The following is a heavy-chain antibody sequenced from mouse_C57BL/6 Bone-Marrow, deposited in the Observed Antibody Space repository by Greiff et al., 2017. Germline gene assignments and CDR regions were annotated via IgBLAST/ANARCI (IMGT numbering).Heavy chain of an antibody. CDR3: ARNYGSSYLYAMDY. CDR1: GYTFTSYW. CDR2: IYPSDSET. J-gene: IGHJ4*01. D-gene: IGHD1-1*01. V-gene: IGHV1-61*01. Sequence: QVQLKQPGAELVRPGSSVKLSCKASGYTFTSYWMDWVKQRHGKGLEWIGNIYPSDSETHYNQKFKDKATLTVDKSSSTAYMQLSSLTSEDSAVYYCARNYGSSYLYAMDYWGQGTSVTVSS.